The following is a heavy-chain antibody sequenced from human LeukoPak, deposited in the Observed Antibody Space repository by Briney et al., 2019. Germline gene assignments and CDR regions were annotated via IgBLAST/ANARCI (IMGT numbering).Heavy chain of an antibody. J-gene: IGHJ4*02. CDR2: IRYDGSNK. CDR1: GFTFSSYG. Sequence: GGSLRLSCAASGFTFSSYGMHWVRQAPGKGLEWVAFIRYDGSNKYYADSVKGRFTISRDNSKNTLYLQMNSLRAEDTAVYYCAKALTTQYYFDYWGQGTLVTVSS. D-gene: IGHD4-11*01. CDR3: AKALTTQYYFDY. V-gene: IGHV3-30*02.